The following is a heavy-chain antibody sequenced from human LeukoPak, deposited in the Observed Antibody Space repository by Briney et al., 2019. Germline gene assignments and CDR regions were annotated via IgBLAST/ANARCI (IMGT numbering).Heavy chain of an antibody. V-gene: IGHV4-39*07. Sequence: SETLALTCTVSGGSISSSTYYWGWIRQPPGKGLEWIASIYNSGSISYNPSLKSRVTISLDTSQKQFSLKLSSVTAADTAVYYCARNLTMIPAKGALDIWGQGIMVTVSS. CDR3: ARNLTMIPAKGALDI. CDR1: GGSISSSTYY. D-gene: IGHD3-22*01. J-gene: IGHJ3*02. CDR2: IYNSGSI.